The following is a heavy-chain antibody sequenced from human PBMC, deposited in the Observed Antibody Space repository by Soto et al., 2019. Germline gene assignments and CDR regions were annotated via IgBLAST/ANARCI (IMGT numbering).Heavy chain of an antibody. CDR2: ISSNGGST. D-gene: IGHD6-6*01. J-gene: IGHJ4*02. V-gene: IGHV3-64D*06. Sequence: EVQLVESGGGLVQPGGSLRLSCSASGFTFSSYAMHWVRQAPGKGLEYVSAISSNGGSTYYADSVKGRFTISRDNSKNTLYLQMSSLRAEDTAVYYCVKASATAARRRLYFDYWGQGTLVTVSS. CDR3: VKASATAARRRLYFDY. CDR1: GFTFSSYA.